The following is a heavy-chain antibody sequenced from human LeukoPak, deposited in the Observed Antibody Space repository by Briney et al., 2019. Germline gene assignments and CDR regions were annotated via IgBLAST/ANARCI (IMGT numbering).Heavy chain of an antibody. CDR2: INPNSGGT. D-gene: IGHD6-6*01. CDR3: AKEYSSSSAFDY. J-gene: IGHJ4*02. V-gene: IGHV1-2*02. CDR1: GYTFTGYY. Sequence: WASVKVSCKASGYTFTGYYMHWVRQAPGQGLEWMGWINPNSGGTNYAQKFQGRVTMTRDTSISTAYMELSRLRSDDTAVYYCAKEYSSSSAFDYWGQGTLVTVSS.